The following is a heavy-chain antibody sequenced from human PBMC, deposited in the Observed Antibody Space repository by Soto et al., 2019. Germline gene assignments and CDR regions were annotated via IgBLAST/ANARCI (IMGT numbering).Heavy chain of an antibody. CDR1: GYTFTSYY. J-gene: IGHJ4*02. V-gene: IGHV1-46*01. CDR3: ATDILTGYDHDY. Sequence: ASVKVSCKASGYTFTSYYMHWVRQAPGQGLEWMGIINPSGGSTSYAQKFQGRVTMTRDTSTSTVYMELSSLRSEDTAVYYCATDILTGYDHDYWGQGTLVTVSS. CDR2: INPSGGST. D-gene: IGHD3-9*01.